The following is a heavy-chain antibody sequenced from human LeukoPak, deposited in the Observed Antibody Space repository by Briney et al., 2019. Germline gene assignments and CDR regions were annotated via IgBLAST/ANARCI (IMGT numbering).Heavy chain of an antibody. CDR2: ISAYNGNT. Sequence: GASVKVSCKASGDTFTSYGISCVRQAPGEGLEWMGWISAYNGNTNYAQKLQRRVTMTTDTSTSTAYMELGSLRSDDTAVYYCARFRGTIAAAGSFALGMDVWGQGTTVTVSS. V-gene: IGHV1-18*01. CDR3: ARFRGTIAAAGSFALGMDV. D-gene: IGHD6-13*01. J-gene: IGHJ6*02. CDR1: GDTFTSYG.